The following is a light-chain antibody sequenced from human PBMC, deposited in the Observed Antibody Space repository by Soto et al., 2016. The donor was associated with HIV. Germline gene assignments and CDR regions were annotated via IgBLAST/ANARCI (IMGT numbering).Light chain of an antibody. J-gene: IGKJ4*01. CDR3: QQLNSYPHT. Sequence: DIQMTQSPSSVSASVGDRVTITCRASQGISSYLAWYQQKPGKAPKLLIYAASTLQSGVPSRFSGSGSGTEFTLTISSLQPEDFATYYCQQLNSYPHTFGGGTKVEIK. V-gene: IGKV1-9*01. CDR2: AAS. CDR1: QGISSY.